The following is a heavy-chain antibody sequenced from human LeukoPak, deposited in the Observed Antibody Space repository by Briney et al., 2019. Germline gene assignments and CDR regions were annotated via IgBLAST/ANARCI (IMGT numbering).Heavy chain of an antibody. V-gene: IGHV3-30*02. Sequence: GSVKVSCKASGYTFTGYYMHWVRQAPGKGLGSVAFIRYDGSNKDYADSVKGRFTISRDNSKNTLYLQMNSLRAEDTAVYYCAKEGPPYYYMDVWGKGTTVTISS. CDR3: AKEGPPYYYMDV. CDR2: IRYDGSNK. J-gene: IGHJ6*03. CDR1: GYTFTGYY.